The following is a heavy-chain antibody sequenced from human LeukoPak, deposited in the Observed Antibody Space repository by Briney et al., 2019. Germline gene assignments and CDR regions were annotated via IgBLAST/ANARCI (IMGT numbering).Heavy chain of an antibody. Sequence: KSSETLSLTCTVSGGSISSYYWSWIRQPAGKGLEWIGRIYISGSTNYSPSLKSRVTMSVDTSKNQFSLNLISVTAADTAVYYCARALNPLPGTYFFDYWGQGTLVTVSS. CDR3: ARALNPLPGTYFFDY. CDR2: IYISGST. V-gene: IGHV4-4*07. J-gene: IGHJ4*02. CDR1: GGSISSYY. D-gene: IGHD2-15*01.